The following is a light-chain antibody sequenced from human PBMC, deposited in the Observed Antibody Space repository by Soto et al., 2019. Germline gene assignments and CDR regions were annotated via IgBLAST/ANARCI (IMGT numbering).Light chain of an antibody. Sequence: DIVMTQSPDSLAVSLGERATINCKSSQSVLYSSNNKNFLAGYQQKPVQPPKLLIYWASTRDSGVPDRFSGSGSGTAFTLTISSLRAEDVAVYYCQQYYSAPWTFGQGNKVEVK. CDR2: WAS. CDR3: QQYYSAPWT. J-gene: IGKJ1*01. CDR1: QSVLYSSNNKNF. V-gene: IGKV4-1*01.